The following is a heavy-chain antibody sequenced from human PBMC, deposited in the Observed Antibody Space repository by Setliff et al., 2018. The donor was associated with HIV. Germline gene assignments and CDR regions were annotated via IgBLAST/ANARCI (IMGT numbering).Heavy chain of an antibody. D-gene: IGHD3-10*01. J-gene: IGHJ4*02. CDR3: AGEFAY. CDR1: GDSITSRPY. V-gene: IGHV4-4*07. Sequence: PSETLSLTCTVSGDSITSRPYWTWVRQPAGKGLEWIGRIYTSGSTNYNPSLKSRVSMSIDTSDNQFSLNLNSLTAADTAVYYCAGEFAYWGQGALVTVSS. CDR2: IYTSGST.